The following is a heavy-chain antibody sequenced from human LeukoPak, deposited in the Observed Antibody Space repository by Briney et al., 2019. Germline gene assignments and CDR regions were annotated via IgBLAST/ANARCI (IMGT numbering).Heavy chain of an antibody. CDR3: ASLLRFLEWLSKDYGMDV. Sequence: GGSLRLSCAASGFTFSSYAMHGVRQAPGKGLEWVAVISYDGSNKYYADSVKGRFTISRDNSKNTLYLQMNSLRAEDTAVYYCASLLRFLEWLSKDYGMDVWGQGTTVTVSS. CDR1: GFTFSSYA. D-gene: IGHD3-3*01. CDR2: ISYDGSNK. V-gene: IGHV3-30-3*01. J-gene: IGHJ6*02.